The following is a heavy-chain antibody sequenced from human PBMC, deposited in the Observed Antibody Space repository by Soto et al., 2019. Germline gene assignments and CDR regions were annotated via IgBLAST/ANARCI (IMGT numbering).Heavy chain of an antibody. CDR2: IIPVFGTA. Sequence: QVQLVQSGAEVKKPGSSVKVSCKASGGTFSSYAISWVRQAPGQGLECMGGIIPVFGTANSAQKFQGRVTINADESTSTVYMELSSLRSEDTAVYYCARGWNDFPHWGQGTLVTVSS. D-gene: IGHD1-1*01. V-gene: IGHV1-69*01. CDR1: GGTFSSYA. J-gene: IGHJ1*01. CDR3: ARGWNDFPH.